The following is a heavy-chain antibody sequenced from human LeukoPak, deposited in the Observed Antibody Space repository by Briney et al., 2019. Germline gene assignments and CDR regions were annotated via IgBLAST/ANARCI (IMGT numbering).Heavy chain of an antibody. J-gene: IGHJ4*02. V-gene: IGHV4-59*01. CDR2: ITYSGRT. D-gene: IGHD6-19*01. Sequence: PSETLSLTCTVSGGSISDYFWSWIRQPPGKGLEWIGFITYSGRTDQNPSLKSRVTISVDASKNQFSLNLTSVTAADTAVYYCVRHTTSGWYQVVYWGQGTLVTVSS. CDR1: GGSISDYF. CDR3: VRHTTSGWYQVVY.